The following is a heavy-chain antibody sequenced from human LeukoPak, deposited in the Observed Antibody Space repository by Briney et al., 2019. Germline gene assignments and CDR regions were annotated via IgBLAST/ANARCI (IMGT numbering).Heavy chain of an antibody. CDR1: GGSISSYY. Sequence: SETLSLTCTVSGGSISSYYWSWIRQPPGKGLEWIGYIYTSGSTNYNPSLKSRVTMSVDTSKNQFSLKLSSVTAADTAVYYCARGGSLDEGFDYWGQGTLVTVSS. J-gene: IGHJ4*02. D-gene: IGHD1-26*01. V-gene: IGHV4-4*08. CDR3: ARGGSLDEGFDY. CDR2: IYTSGST.